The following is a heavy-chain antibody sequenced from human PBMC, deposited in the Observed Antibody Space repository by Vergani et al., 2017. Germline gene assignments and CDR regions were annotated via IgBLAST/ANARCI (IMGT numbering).Heavy chain of an antibody. CDR3: ARDGWELLDYFYYMDV. V-gene: IGHV3-74*01. J-gene: IGHJ6*03. Sequence: VQLVESGGGLVQPGGSLRLSCTASGFTFSNYCMQWVRQAPGKGLMWVSRINSDGDSTSYADSVKGRFTSSRDNTKNTLYLQMASLRAEDTAVYYCARDGWELLDYFYYMDVWGKGTTVTVSS. CDR1: GFTFSNYC. D-gene: IGHD1-26*01. CDR2: INSDGDST.